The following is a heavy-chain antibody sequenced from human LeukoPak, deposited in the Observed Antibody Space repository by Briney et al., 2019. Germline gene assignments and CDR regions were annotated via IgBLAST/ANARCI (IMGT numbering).Heavy chain of an antibody. D-gene: IGHD2/OR15-2a*01. V-gene: IGHV4-30-4*01. CDR3: ARAAAVTNSWYYFDY. Sequence: SQTLSLTCTVSGDSISSGDHYWTWIRQPPGKGLEWIGYIRYGGSTYYNPSLKSRVTISVDMSNNQFSLSLNSLSAADSAVYYCARAAAVTNSWYYFDYWGQGTLVTVSS. CDR2: IRYGGST. CDR1: GDSISSGDHY. J-gene: IGHJ4*02.